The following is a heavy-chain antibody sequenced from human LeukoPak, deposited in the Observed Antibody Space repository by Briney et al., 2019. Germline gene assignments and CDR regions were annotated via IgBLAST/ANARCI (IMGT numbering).Heavy chain of an antibody. CDR1: GGSLSNNY. J-gene: IGHJ4*02. Sequence: SETLSLTCTVSGGSLSNNYWTWIRQPPGKGLEWIANIYRSGSTNYTNYNPSLKSRVTISLDTSKSQFALKLSFVTAADTAMYYCAREKAAIGTNWGDYFDYWGQGVLVTVSS. D-gene: IGHD6-13*01. V-gene: IGHV4-59*01. CDR2: IYRSGSTNYT. CDR3: AREKAAIGTNWGDYFDY.